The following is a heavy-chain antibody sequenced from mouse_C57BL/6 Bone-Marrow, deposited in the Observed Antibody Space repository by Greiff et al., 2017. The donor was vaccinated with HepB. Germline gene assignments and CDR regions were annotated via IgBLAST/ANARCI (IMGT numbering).Heavy chain of an antibody. Sequence: VQLQQPGAELVKPGASVKMSCKASGYTFTSYWITWVKQRPGQGLEWIGEIDPSDSYTNYNQKFKGKATLTVDTSSSTAYMQLSSLTSEDSAVYYCARWGDYDGFDYWGQGTTLTVSS. CDR3: ARWGDYDGFDY. J-gene: IGHJ2*01. D-gene: IGHD2-4*01. CDR1: GYTFTSYW. V-gene: IGHV1-50*01. CDR2: IDPSDSYT.